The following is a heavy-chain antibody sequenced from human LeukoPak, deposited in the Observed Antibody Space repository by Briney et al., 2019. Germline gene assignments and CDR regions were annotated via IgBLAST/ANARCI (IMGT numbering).Heavy chain of an antibody. D-gene: IGHD3-9*01. J-gene: IGHJ4*02. CDR3: ARGPRYFNWWALHLFDY. Sequence: GASVKVSCKASGYTFTGYYMHWVRQAPGQGLEWMGWINPNSGGTNYAQKFQGRVTMTRDTSISTAYMELSRLRSDDTAVYYCARGPRYFNWWALHLFDYWGQGTLVTVSS. V-gene: IGHV1-2*02. CDR2: INPNSGGT. CDR1: GYTFTGYY.